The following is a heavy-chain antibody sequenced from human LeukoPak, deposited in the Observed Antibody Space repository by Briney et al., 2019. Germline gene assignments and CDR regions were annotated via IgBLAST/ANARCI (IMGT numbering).Heavy chain of an antibody. V-gene: IGHV1-18*01. CDR1: GYTFTSYD. Sequence: ASVTVSCKASGYTFTSYDISWVRQAPGQGLEWMGWISVYNGNTNYAQNLQGRVTMTTDISTNTAYMEVRSLRSDDTAVYYCARGRTAPYIYYMDVWGKGTTVTVSS. CDR2: ISVYNGNT. D-gene: IGHD3-16*01. CDR3: ARGRTAPYIYYMDV. J-gene: IGHJ6*03.